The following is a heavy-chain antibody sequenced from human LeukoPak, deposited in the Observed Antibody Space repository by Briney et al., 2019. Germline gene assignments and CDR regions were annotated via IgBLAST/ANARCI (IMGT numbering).Heavy chain of an antibody. J-gene: IGHJ4*02. Sequence: GGSLRLSCTASGFPFIEYSMNRVRQAPGKGLEWISYIGIDSGNTKYADSVRGRFTISADKAKNSLYLQMNSLRVEDTAVYYCARDHNYAFDNWGQGTLVSVAS. CDR1: GFPFIEYS. CDR2: IGIDSGNT. CDR3: ARDHNYAFDN. D-gene: IGHD1-1*01. V-gene: IGHV3-48*01.